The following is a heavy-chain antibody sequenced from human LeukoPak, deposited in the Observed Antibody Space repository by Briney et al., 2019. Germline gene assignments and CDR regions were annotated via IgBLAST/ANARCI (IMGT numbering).Heavy chain of an antibody. CDR1: GGSFSGFY. J-gene: IGHJ4*02. Sequence: SETLSLTCAVYGGSFSGFYWSWIRQPPGKGLEWIGNIYYSGSTYYNASLQSRVTISIDTSKNQFSLRLNSVTAADTAMYYCAKSGGYGLIDYWGQGTLVTVSS. CDR2: IYYSGST. V-gene: IGHV4-34*01. D-gene: IGHD1-26*01. CDR3: AKSGGYGLIDY.